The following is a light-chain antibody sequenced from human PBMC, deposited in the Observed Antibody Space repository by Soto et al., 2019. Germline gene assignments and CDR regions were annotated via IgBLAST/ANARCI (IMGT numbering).Light chain of an antibody. CDR1: QSVSSNY. Sequence: EIVLTQSPGTLSLSPGERATLSCRASQSVSSNYLAWYQQKPGQAPRLLIYGASSRATGIPDRFSGSGSGTGFALTISRLEPADFAVYYCQQYGNSRTFGQGTKVDIK. CDR2: GAS. J-gene: IGKJ1*01. CDR3: QQYGNSRT. V-gene: IGKV3-20*01.